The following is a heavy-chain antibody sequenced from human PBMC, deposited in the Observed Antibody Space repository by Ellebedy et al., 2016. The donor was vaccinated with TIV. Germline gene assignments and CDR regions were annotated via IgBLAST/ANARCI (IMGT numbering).Heavy chain of an antibody. Sequence: ASVKVSCKTSGYTFTNYDINWVRQATGQGLEWMGWMSPQSGNTGHAQKFQGRVTLTRDISVSTAYMELSSLRSDDTAIYYCTRGDYWGQGTLVTVSS. CDR3: TRGDY. J-gene: IGHJ4*02. CDR2: MSPQSGNT. CDR1: GYTFTNYD. V-gene: IGHV1-8*01.